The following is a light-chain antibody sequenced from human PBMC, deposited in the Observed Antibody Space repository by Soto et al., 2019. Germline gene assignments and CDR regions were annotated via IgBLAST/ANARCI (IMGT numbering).Light chain of an antibody. CDR2: SNN. J-gene: IGLJ2*01. CDR1: SSNIGSNT. V-gene: IGLV1-44*01. Sequence: QSVLTQPPSASGTPGQRVTISCSGSSSNIGSNTVNWYQQLPGTAPKLLIYSNNQRPSGVPDRFSGSKSGTSASLAISGLQSEDEADYYCAAWDDSLNRVVFGGGPKVTVL. CDR3: AAWDDSLNRVV.